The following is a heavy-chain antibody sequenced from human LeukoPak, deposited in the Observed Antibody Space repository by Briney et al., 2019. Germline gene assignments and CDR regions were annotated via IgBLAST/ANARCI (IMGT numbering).Heavy chain of an antibody. CDR3: AREIAVAGVPFDY. CDR1: GYTFTSYD. V-gene: IGHV1-8*01. D-gene: IGHD6-19*01. Sequence: ASVKVSCKASGYTFTSYDINWVRQATGQGLEWMGWMNPNSGTTGYAQKFQGRVTMTRNTSINTAYMELSSLKSEDTAVYYCAREIAVAGVPFDYWGQGTLVTVSS. CDR2: MNPNSGTT. J-gene: IGHJ4*02.